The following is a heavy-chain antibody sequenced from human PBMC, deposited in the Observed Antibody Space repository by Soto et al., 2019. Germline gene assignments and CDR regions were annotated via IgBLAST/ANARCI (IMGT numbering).Heavy chain of an antibody. CDR2: ISGSGGNK. Sequence: EVQLLESGGDLVQPGGSLRLSCAPSGFTVTSYAMSWVRQAPGKGLEWVSTISGSGGNKWYADSVKGRFTISKDSSKNTLYMKMNSLRAEDTAVYYCANAVRLHSLYYSYMDVWGNGTTVTVSS. J-gene: IGHJ6*03. V-gene: IGHV3-23*01. CDR1: GFTVTSYA. D-gene: IGHD6-25*01. CDR3: ANAVRLHSLYYSYMDV.